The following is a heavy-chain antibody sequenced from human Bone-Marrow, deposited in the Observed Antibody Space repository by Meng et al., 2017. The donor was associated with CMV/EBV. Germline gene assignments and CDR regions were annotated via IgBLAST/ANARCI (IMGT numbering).Heavy chain of an antibody. CDR1: GFTFSSYG. V-gene: IGHV3-33*01. CDR2: IWYDGSNK. D-gene: IGHD2-15*01. J-gene: IGHJ4*02. Sequence: GGSLRLSCAASGFTFSSYGMHWVRQAPGKGLEWVAVIWYDGSNKYYADSVKGRFTISRDNSKNTLYLQMNSLRAEDTAVYYCARRLLELPFDYWGQGTLVTVSS. CDR3: ARRLLELPFDY.